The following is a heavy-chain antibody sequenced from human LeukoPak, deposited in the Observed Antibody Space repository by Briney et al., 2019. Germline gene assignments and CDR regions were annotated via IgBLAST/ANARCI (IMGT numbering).Heavy chain of an antibody. CDR3: ARDRSRRYYDSSGLDY. J-gene: IGHJ4*02. Sequence: SGGSLRLSCAASGFTFSGYWMSWVRQAPGKGLEWVANIKQDGSEKYYVDSVKGRFTISRDNAKNSLYLQMNSLRAEDTAVYYCARDRSRRYYDSSGLDYWGQGTLVTVSS. D-gene: IGHD3-22*01. CDR1: GFTFSGYW. CDR2: IKQDGSEK. V-gene: IGHV3-7*01.